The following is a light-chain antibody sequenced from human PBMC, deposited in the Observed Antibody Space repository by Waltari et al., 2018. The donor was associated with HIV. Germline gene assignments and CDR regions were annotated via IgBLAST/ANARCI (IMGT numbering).Light chain of an antibody. V-gene: IGLV6-57*03. Sequence: NFMLTQPHSVSESPGKTVTVSCTRSSGSIASNSVQCYPPRPGSAPTTVIYGDHQRPAGVPDRFSGSIDSSSNSASLTISGLKTEDEADYYCQSYDSSNHAVFGGGTKLTVL. J-gene: IGLJ3*02. CDR2: GDH. CDR3: QSYDSSNHAV. CDR1: SGSIASNS.